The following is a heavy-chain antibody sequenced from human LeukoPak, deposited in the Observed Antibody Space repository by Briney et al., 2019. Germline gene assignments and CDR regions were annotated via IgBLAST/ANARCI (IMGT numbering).Heavy chain of an antibody. Sequence: EASVKVSCKASGYTFTSYDINWVRQATGQGLEWMGWMNPNSGNTGYAQKFQGRVTMTRNTSISTAYMELSSLRSEDTAVYYCAGNYYGSGSYYYYYGMDVRGQGTTVTVSS. V-gene: IGHV1-8*01. CDR3: AGNYYGSGSYYYYYGMDV. CDR1: GYTFTSYD. D-gene: IGHD3-10*01. CDR2: MNPNSGNT. J-gene: IGHJ6*02.